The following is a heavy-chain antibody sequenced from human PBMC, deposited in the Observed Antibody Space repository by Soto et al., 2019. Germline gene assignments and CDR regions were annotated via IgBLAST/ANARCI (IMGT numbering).Heavy chain of an antibody. CDR2: ISGSGGST. CDR1: GFTFSSYA. CDR3: AKAAGWDQLLYYYYYYMDV. V-gene: IGHV3-23*01. Sequence: GGSLRLSCAASGFTFSSYAMSWVRQAPGKGLEWVSAISGSGGSTYYADSVMGRFTISRDNSKNTLYLQMNSLRAEDTAVYYCAKAAGWDQLLYYYYYYMDVWGKGTTVTVSS. D-gene: IGHD2-2*01. J-gene: IGHJ6*03.